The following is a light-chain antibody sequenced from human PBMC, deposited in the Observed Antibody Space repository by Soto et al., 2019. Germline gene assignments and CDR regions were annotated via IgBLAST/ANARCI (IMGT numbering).Light chain of an antibody. CDR3: CSYAGTSTVL. CDR2: EVS. J-gene: IGLJ2*01. V-gene: IGLV2-11*01. Sequence: QSALTQPRSVSGSPGQSVTISCTGTSSDVGGYNYVSWYQQHPGKAPKLMIYEVSKRPSGAPDRFSGSKSGNTASLTISGLQTEDEADYYCCSYAGTSTVLFGGGTKLTVL. CDR1: SSDVGGYNY.